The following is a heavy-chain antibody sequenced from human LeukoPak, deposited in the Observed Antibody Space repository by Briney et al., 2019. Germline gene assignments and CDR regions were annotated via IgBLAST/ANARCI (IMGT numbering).Heavy chain of an antibody. CDR2: ISYDGSNK. V-gene: IGHV3-30*04. J-gene: IGHJ5*02. Sequence: GRSLRLSCAASGFTFSSYAMHWVRQAPGKGLEWVAVISYDGSNKYYADSVKGRFTISRDNSRNTLYLQMNSLRAEDTAVYYCAKDRSRDANWFDPWGQGTLVTVSS. CDR3: AKDRSRDANWFDP. D-gene: IGHD3-10*01. CDR1: GFTFSSYA.